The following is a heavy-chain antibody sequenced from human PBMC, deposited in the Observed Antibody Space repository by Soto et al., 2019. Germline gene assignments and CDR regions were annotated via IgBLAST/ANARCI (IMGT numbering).Heavy chain of an antibody. CDR2: INSRGDST. Sequence: EVQLLQSGGRLVQPGGSLRLSCAASGFTFGSYAMSWVRQAPGRGLEWVSVINSRGDSTYYAAPVKGRFTIGRDNSKNTLYLQMNSLRAEDTAVYFCARDPIAVAGPAPYSMDSWGQGALVTFSS. CDR3: ARDPIAVAGPAPYSMDS. J-gene: IGHJ4*02. V-gene: IGHV3-23*01. D-gene: IGHD6-19*01. CDR1: GFTFGSYA.